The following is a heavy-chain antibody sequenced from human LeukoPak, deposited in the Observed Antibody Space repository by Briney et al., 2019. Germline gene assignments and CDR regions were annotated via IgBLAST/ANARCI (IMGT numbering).Heavy chain of an antibody. CDR2: INHSGST. J-gene: IGHJ4*02. CDR1: GGSFSGYY. Sequence: SETLSLTCAVYGGSFSGYYWSWIRQPPGKGLEWTGEINHSGSTNYNPSLKSRVTISVDTSKNQFSLKLSSVTAADTAVYYCARTSSSEDIVVVPAAIRYYFDYWGQGTLVTVSS. CDR3: ARTSSSEDIVVVPAAIRYYFDY. D-gene: IGHD2-2*02. V-gene: IGHV4-34*01.